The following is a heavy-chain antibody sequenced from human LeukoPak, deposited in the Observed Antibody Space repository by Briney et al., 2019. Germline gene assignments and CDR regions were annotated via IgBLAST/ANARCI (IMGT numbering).Heavy chain of an antibody. J-gene: IGHJ4*02. CDR2: LSGGGGTT. CDR3: AKEQRIRHCSEGVCMEGYYFDY. V-gene: IGHV3-23*01. D-gene: IGHD2-8*01. CDR1: GFNFNMFA. Sequence: GGSLRLSCTGSGFNFNMFAMNWVRQAPGQGLEWVSGLSGGGGTTNYADSVKGRFTISRDKSKNMVFLQMNSLRPEDTAVYYCAKEQRIRHCSEGVCMEGYYFDYWGQGSLVTVSS.